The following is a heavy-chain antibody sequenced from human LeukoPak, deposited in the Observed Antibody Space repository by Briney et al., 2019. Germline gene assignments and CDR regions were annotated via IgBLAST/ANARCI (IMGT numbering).Heavy chain of an antibody. CDR2: ISSFSGTI. V-gene: IGHV3-48*01. J-gene: IGHJ4*02. CDR1: GFTFSSYS. CDR3: ARDQGGVGY. Sequence: GRSLRLSCAASGFTFSSYSMNWVRQAPGKGLEWVSYISSFSGTINYADSVKGRFTISRDNAKNSLYLQMNSLRAEDTAVYYCARDQGGVGYWGQGTLVTVSS. D-gene: IGHD3-16*01.